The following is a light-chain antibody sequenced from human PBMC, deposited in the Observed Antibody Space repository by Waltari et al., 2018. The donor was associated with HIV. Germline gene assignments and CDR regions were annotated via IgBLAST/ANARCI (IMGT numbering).Light chain of an antibody. CDR1: PHDIGGYDF. CDR3: TSTSIGSSAPRV. CDR2: EVT. J-gene: IGLJ2*01. Sequence: QPALTQPASISGSPGQSITISCTGRPHDIGGYDFVSWYQPYPGQPPKVLIYEVTSRPSGVSGRFSASRSGSTASLTISQLQAADEADYFCTSTSIGSSAPRVFGGGTKVTVL. V-gene: IGLV2-14*01.